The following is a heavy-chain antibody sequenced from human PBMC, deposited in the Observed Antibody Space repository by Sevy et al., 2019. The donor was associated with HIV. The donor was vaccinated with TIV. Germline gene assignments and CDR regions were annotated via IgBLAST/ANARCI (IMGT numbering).Heavy chain of an antibody. Sequence: GGSLRLSCAASGFTFSNHGMHWVRQAPGKGLEWVAGIWYDGENKYYADSVKGRFTISGDNSRYTVYLEMSSLRADDTAMYYCARESTHGSFDYWGQGTRVTVSS. CDR1: GFTFSNHG. CDR3: ARESTHGSFDY. CDR2: IWYDGENK. J-gene: IGHJ4*02. V-gene: IGHV3-33*01. D-gene: IGHD2-15*01.